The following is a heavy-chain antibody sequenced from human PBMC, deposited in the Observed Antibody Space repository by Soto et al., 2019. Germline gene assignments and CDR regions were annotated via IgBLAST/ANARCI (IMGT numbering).Heavy chain of an antibody. CDR2: ISAYSGNT. CDR1: GYTFTSYG. J-gene: IGHJ4*02. Sequence: AXVKVSCKASGYTFTSYGISWVRQAPGQGLEWMGWISAYSGNTNYAQKLQGRVTMTTDTSTSTAYMELRSLRSDDTAVYYCARYYDSSGYHISGVDYWGEGTLVTXSS. CDR3: ARYYDSSGYHISGVDY. D-gene: IGHD3-22*01. V-gene: IGHV1-18*01.